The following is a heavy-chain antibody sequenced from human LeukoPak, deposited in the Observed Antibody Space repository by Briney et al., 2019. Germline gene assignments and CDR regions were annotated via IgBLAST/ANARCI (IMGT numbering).Heavy chain of an antibody. Sequence: SETLSLTCTVSGGSISSSSYYWGWIRQPPGKGLEWIGSIYYSGSTYYNPSLKRRVTISVDTSKNQYSLKLSSVTAADTAVFYCARQHYYDSSGYYFGYWGQGILVTVSS. CDR3: ARQHYYDSSGYYFGY. CDR1: GGSISSSSYY. D-gene: IGHD3-22*01. V-gene: IGHV4-39*01. CDR2: IYYSGST. J-gene: IGHJ4*02.